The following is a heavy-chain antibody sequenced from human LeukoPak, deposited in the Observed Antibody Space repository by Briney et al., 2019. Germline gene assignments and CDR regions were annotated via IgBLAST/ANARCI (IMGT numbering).Heavy chain of an antibody. CDR2: ISSSSSYI. Sequence: GGSLRLSCAASGFTFSSYSMNWVRQAPGKGLEWVSSISSSSSYISYGDSVKGRFTISRDNAKNSLYLQMNSLRAEDTAVYYCSGYSYGYGIDYWGQGTLVTVSS. V-gene: IGHV3-21*01. CDR1: GFTFSSYS. D-gene: IGHD5-18*01. CDR3: SGYSYGYGIDY. J-gene: IGHJ4*02.